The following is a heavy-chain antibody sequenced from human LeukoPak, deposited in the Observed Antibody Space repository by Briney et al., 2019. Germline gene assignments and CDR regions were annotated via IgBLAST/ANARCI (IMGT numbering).Heavy chain of an antibody. CDR3: ARHDPNARLKLDY. V-gene: IGHV5-51*01. J-gene: IGHJ4*02. Sequence: GESLKISCKGSGYSFSSYWIAWLRQTPGKGLEWMGIIYPGDSDTKYSPSFEGQFTISADKSISTAYLQWNSLKASDTAMYYCARHDPNARLKLDYWGQGTLVTVSS. D-gene: IGHD4/OR15-4a*01. CDR1: GYSFSSYW. CDR2: IYPGDSDT.